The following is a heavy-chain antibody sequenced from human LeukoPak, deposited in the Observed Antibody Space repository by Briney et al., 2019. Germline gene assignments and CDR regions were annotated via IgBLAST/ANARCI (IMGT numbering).Heavy chain of an antibody. CDR3: TRAGYSSGFDS. CDR2: INSDGYSI. Sequence: AGSLRLSCAASGFTFSGYWMHWVRQAPGKGLVWVSRINSDGYSITYADSVKGRFTISRDNAKNTLYLQMNSLIAEDTAVYFCTRAGYSSGFDSWGQGTLVTVSS. D-gene: IGHD6-19*01. J-gene: IGHJ5*01. CDR1: GFTFSGYW. V-gene: IGHV3-74*03.